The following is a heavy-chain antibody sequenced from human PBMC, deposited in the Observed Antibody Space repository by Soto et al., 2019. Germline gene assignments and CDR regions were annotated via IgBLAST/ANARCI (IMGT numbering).Heavy chain of an antibody. CDR3: GRSTEGGDYYGMDV. D-gene: IGHD2-21*01. J-gene: IGHJ6*02. CDR1: GFTFSSYS. V-gene: IGHV3-48*02. Sequence: EVQLVESGGGLVQPGGSLRLSCAASGFTFSSYSMHWVRQAPGQELEWVSYISISSSAIYYADSVKGRFTISRDNAKTSLDRQMDSRRDEETAVYYCGRSTEGGDYYGMDVWGQGTTVTVSS. CDR2: ISISSSAI.